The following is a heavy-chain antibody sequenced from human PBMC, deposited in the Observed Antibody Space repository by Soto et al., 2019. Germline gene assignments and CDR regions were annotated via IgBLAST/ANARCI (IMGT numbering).Heavy chain of an antibody. CDR2: INHSGST. D-gene: IGHD6-6*01. Sequence: SETLSLTCAVYSGSVSCYYWSWIRRPPGKGLEWIGEINHSGSTNYNPSLKSRVTISVDTSKNQFSLKLSSVTAADTAVYYCARGAQRIAARSNFDYRGQATLVTVSS. CDR1: SGSVSCYY. J-gene: IGHJ4*02. V-gene: IGHV4-34*01. CDR3: ARGAQRIAARSNFDY.